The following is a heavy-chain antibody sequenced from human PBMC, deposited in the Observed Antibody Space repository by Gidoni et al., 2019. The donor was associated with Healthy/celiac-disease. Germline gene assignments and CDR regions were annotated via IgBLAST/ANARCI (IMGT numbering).Heavy chain of an antibody. CDR1: GGSISSSSYY. CDR2: IYYSGST. Sequence: QLQLQESGPGLVKPSETLSLTCTVSGGSISSSSYYWCWIRQPPGKGLEWIGSIYYSGSTYYNPSLKSRVTISVDTSKNQFSLKLSSVTAADTAVYYCARDPVDYYYYGMDVWGQGTTVTVSS. CDR3: ARDPVDYYYYGMDV. J-gene: IGHJ6*02. V-gene: IGHV4-39*07.